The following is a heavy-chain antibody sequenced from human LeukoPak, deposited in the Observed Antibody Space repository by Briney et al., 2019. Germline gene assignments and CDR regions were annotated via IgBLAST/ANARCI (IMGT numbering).Heavy chain of an antibody. D-gene: IGHD5-18*01. Sequence: PGGSLRLSCAASGFTVSSNYMTWVRQAPGKGLEWVSVIYGGGTTYYADSVKGKFTTSRDNSKNTLYLQMNSLRVEDTAVYYCARDRVETAMGPQFRTYYYYGMDVWGQGTTVTVSS. V-gene: IGHV3-66*01. CDR2: IYGGGTT. CDR1: GFTVSSNY. J-gene: IGHJ6*02. CDR3: ARDRVETAMGPQFRTYYYYGMDV.